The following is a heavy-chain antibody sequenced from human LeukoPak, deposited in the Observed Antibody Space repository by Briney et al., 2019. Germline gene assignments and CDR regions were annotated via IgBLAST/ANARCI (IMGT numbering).Heavy chain of an antibody. Sequence: GGSLRLSCAASGFTFSSYGMSWVRQAPGKGLEWVSAISGSGANTYYADSVKGRFTISRDNSKNTLYLQMNSLRAEDTAVYYCAKDPSSWGPSSDAFDIWGHGTMVTVSS. J-gene: IGHJ3*02. D-gene: IGHD3-16*01. CDR1: GFTFSSYG. CDR2: ISGSGANT. V-gene: IGHV3-23*01. CDR3: AKDPSSWGPSSDAFDI.